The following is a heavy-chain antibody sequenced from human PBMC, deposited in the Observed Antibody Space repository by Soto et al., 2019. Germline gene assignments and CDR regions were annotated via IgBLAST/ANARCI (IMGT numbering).Heavy chain of an antibody. CDR2: IDPSDSYT. J-gene: IGHJ6*02. D-gene: IGHD4-17*01. CDR1: GYSFTSYW. Sequence: GESLKISCKGSGYSFTSYWISWVRQMPGKGLEWMGRIDPSDSYTNYSPSFQGHVTISADKSISTAYPQWSSLKASDTAMYYCAWYGDYNYYGMDVWGQGTTVTVSS. CDR3: AWYGDYNYYGMDV. V-gene: IGHV5-10-1*01.